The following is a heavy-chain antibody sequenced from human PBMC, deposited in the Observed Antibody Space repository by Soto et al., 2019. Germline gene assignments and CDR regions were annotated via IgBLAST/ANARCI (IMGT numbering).Heavy chain of an antibody. V-gene: IGHV1-3*01. CDR2: LNPNTGNI. CDR3: ARGIATGQLDP. J-gene: IGHJ5*02. D-gene: IGHD2-15*01. CDR1: GYTFVDYA. Sequence: QVQLVQSGAEVKRPGASVKVSCRASGYTFVDYALHWVRQAPGQGLEWVGWLNPNTGNIKYSHKFEDRVSITRDTATSTAYMELRGLRSEDTAVYYCARGIATGQLDPWGQGTLVTVSS.